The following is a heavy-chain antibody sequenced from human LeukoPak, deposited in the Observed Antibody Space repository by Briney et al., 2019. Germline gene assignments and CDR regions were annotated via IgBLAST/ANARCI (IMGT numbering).Heavy chain of an antibody. CDR2: ISAYNGNT. D-gene: IGHD3-22*01. Sequence: GASVKVSCKASGYTFTSYGISWVRQAPGQGLEWMGWISAYNGNTNYAQKLQGRVTMTTDTSTSTAYMELRSLRSDDTAVYYCARDYDSSGYYYGAYFQHWGQGTLVTVSS. CDR1: GYTFTSYG. V-gene: IGHV1-18*01. CDR3: ARDYDSSGYYYGAYFQH. J-gene: IGHJ1*01.